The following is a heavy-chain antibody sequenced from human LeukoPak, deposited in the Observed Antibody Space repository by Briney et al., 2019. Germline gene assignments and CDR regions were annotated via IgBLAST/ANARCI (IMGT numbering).Heavy chain of an antibody. CDR2: ISYDGSNQ. V-gene: IGHV3-30*18. Sequence: GGSLRLSCAASGFIFNNYGMHWVRQAPGKGLEWVAFISYDGSNQYYADSVKGRFTISRDSSRNMLYLQMNSLGPQDTAVYYCAKEYGYSSGWWVDYWGQGTLVTVSS. J-gene: IGHJ4*02. CDR3: AKEYGYSSGWWVDY. D-gene: IGHD6-19*01. CDR1: GFIFNNYG.